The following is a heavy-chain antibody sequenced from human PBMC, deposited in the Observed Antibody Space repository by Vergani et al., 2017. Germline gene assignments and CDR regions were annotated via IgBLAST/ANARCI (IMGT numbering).Heavy chain of an antibody. V-gene: IGHV3-9*01. CDR3: ARDSAGDGSGWYLDY. J-gene: IGHJ4*02. CDR2: ISWNSGSI. Sequence: EVQLLESGGGLVQPGGSLRLSCAASGFTFDDYAMHWVRQAPGKGLEWVSGISWNSGSIGYADSVKGRFTISRDNAKNSLYLQMNSLRAEDTAVYYCARDSAGDGSGWYLDYWGQGTLVTVSS. D-gene: IGHD6-19*01. CDR1: GFTFDDYA.